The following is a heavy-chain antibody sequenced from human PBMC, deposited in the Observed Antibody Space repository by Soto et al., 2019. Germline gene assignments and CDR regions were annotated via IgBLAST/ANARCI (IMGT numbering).Heavy chain of an antibody. V-gene: IGHV3-53*01. CDR2: IYSGGYT. CDR3: GAPPGGGGY. D-gene: IGHD2-15*01. Sequence: EVQLVESGGGLIQPGGSLRLSCAVSGFTVSNNYMSWVRQAPGKGLEGVSVIYSGGYTAYGDSVKGRFTISRDNSKNIYYIQMNGLKAHDPAVFYCGAPPGGGGYWGQGTLVTVSS. CDR1: GFTVSNNY. J-gene: IGHJ4*02.